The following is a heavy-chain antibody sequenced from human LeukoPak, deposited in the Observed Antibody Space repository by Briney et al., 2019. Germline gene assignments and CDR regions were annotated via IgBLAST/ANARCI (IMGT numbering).Heavy chain of an antibody. Sequence: EASVKVSCKASGYTFTKYGISWVRQAPGQGLEWMGWISAYNGDTYYAQKLQGRVTVTTDTSTSTAYMELRSLRYDDTAVYYCARNLGGGDYHDYWGQGTLVTVSS. CDR1: GYTFTKYG. D-gene: IGHD2-21*02. J-gene: IGHJ4*02. CDR3: ARNLGGGDYHDY. CDR2: ISAYNGDT. V-gene: IGHV1-18*01.